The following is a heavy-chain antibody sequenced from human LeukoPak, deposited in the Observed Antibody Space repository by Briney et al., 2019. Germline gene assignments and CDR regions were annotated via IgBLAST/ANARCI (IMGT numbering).Heavy chain of an antibody. J-gene: IGHJ4*02. D-gene: IGHD1-26*01. CDR2: ISSSGTTI. Sequence: GGSLRLSCAASGFTFSSYEMNWVRQAPGKGLEWVSYISSSGTTIYYADSVKGRFTIPRDNAKNSLYLQMNSLRAEDTAVYYCARLGGGSYSGYWGQGTLVTVSS. CDR3: ARLGGGSYSGY. V-gene: IGHV3-48*03. CDR1: GFTFSSYE.